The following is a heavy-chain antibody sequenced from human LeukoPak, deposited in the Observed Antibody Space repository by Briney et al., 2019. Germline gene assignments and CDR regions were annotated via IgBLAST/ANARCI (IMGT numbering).Heavy chain of an antibody. Sequence: GGSLRLSCAASGFTFYDFAMHWVRQVPGKGLEWVSGINWNSGYIGYADSVKGRFTISGDNAKNSLYLQMNSLRAEDTAVYYCARERIYYYDSSGYLGGGQGTLVTVSS. J-gene: IGHJ4*02. D-gene: IGHD3-22*01. CDR3: ARERIYYYDSSGYLG. CDR1: GFTFYDFA. V-gene: IGHV3-9*01. CDR2: INWNSGYI.